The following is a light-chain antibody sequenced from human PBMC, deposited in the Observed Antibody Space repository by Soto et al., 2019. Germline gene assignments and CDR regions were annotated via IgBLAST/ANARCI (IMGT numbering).Light chain of an antibody. CDR2: GDT. CDR3: QSYESSPSGYV. CDR1: SSNIGAGYD. J-gene: IGLJ1*01. V-gene: IGLV1-40*01. Sequence: QSGLTQPPSVSGAPGQRVTMSCTGSSSNIGAGYDVHWYQQLPGTAPKLLIYGDTNRPSGVPDRFSGSKSATSASLAITGLQAEDEADYYCQSYESSPSGYVFGTGTKVTVL.